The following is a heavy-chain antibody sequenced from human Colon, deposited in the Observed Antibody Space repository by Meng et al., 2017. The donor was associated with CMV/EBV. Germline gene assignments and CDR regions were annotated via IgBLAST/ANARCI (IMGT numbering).Heavy chain of an antibody. Sequence: GGSLRLSCAASGFIFSSYGMNWVRQAPGKGLEWVSFINSRGDETHYAESVKGRITIFRDNDKSSLYLQMNSLRAEDTAVYYCAAHDSSAKSYDFWGQGTLVTVSS. CDR1: GFIFSSYG. CDR3: AAHDSSAKSYDF. V-gene: IGHV3-21*06. D-gene: IGHD3-22*01. J-gene: IGHJ4*02. CDR2: INSRGDET.